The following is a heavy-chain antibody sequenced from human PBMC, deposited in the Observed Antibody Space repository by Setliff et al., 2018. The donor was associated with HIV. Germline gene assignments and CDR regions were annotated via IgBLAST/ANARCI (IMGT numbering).Heavy chain of an antibody. J-gene: IGHJ4*02. CDR3: AAAPSPAAPGN. CDR1: GGTFNIYA. D-gene: IGHD6-25*01. Sequence: ASVKLSCKASGGTFNIYAINWVRQAPGQRLEWMGWINAGKGNTKYSQKFQGRVTISRDMSTSTAYMELSGLRSEDTAVYYCAAAPSPAAPGNWGQGTLVTVSS. CDR2: INAGKGNT. V-gene: IGHV1-3*01.